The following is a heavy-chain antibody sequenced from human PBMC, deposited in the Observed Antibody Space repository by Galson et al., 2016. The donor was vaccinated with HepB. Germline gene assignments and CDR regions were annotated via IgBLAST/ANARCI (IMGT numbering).Heavy chain of an antibody. CDR1: GYTFSRYW. V-gene: IGHV5-51*01. CDR2: IYPGDSDT. D-gene: IGHD2-2*01. J-gene: IGHJ4*02. CDR3: ARHVPPSPAAPPEY. Sequence: QSGAEVKKPGESLKISCKASGYTFSRYWIGWVRQMPGKGLEWMGIIYPGDSDTRYSPSFQDQVTISADKSINTAYLQWSSLKASASAMYFCARHVPPSPAAPPEYWGQGTLVTVSS.